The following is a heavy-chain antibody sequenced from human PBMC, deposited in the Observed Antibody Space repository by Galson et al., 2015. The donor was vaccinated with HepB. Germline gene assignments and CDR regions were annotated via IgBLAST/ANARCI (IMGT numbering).Heavy chain of an antibody. CDR3: AKDEAGRGSAGVDH. CDR1: GFTSSSYV. D-gene: IGHD2-15*01. J-gene: IGHJ4*02. Sequence: SLRLSCAASGFTSSSYVMHWVRQAPGKGLEWVAGISYDGSNKYYADSVKGRFTISRDNSKNTLYVEMNSLRAEDTAVYYCAKDEAGRGSAGVDHGGQGTLVTVSS. CDR2: ISYDGSNK. V-gene: IGHV3-30*18.